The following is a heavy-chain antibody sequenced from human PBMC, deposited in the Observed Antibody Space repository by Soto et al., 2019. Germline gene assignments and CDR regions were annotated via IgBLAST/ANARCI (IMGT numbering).Heavy chain of an antibody. CDR1: GFTVSSTY. CDR3: ARARYDFWSAYYSDY. J-gene: IGHJ4*02. CDR2: IYSDGST. D-gene: IGHD3-3*01. V-gene: IGHV3-66*01. Sequence: GGSLRLSCAASGFTVSSTYMSWVRQAPGKGLEWVSVIYSDGSTYYADSVKGRFTISRDNSKNTLYLQMNSLRAEDTAVYYCARARYDFWSAYYSDYWGQGTLVTVSS.